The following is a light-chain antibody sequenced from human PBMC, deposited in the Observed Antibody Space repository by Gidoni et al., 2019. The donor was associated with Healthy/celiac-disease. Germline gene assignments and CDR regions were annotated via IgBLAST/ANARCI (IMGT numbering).Light chain of an antibody. Sequence: DIQLTQSPSFLSASVGARVTITCRASQGISSYLAWYQQKPGQAPKLLIYAASTLQSGVPSRFSGSGSGTEFTLTISSLQPEDFATYYCQQLNSYVTFGQGTKLEIK. J-gene: IGKJ2*01. CDR2: AAS. CDR3: QQLNSYVT. V-gene: IGKV1-9*01. CDR1: QGISSY.